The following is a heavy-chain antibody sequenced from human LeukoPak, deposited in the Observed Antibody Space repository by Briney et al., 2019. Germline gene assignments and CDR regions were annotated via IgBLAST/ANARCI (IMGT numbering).Heavy chain of an antibody. Sequence: RASVKVSCKASGGTFSSSAINWVRQAPGQGLEWMEMIIPILGTTNYAQKFQGRVTVTADKSTNTANMELTSLRSEDTAVYYCARAEGFSGQFDNWGQGTLVTVSS. V-gene: IGHV1-69*04. D-gene: IGHD5-12*01. CDR2: IIPILGTT. J-gene: IGHJ4*02. CDR1: GGTFSSSA. CDR3: ARAEGFSGQFDN.